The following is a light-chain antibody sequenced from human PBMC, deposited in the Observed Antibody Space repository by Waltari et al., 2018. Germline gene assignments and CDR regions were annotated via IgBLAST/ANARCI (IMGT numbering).Light chain of an antibody. CDR2: GNT. J-gene: IGLJ1*01. CDR3: QSYDSRLSGYV. Sequence: QSVLTQPPSVSGAPGQRIIISCTGSSPNIGATYDVHWYQQRPGTAPKLLIYGNTNRPSGVPDRFSGSKSGTSASLAITGLQAEDEADYYCQSYDSRLSGYVFGTGTKVTVL. CDR1: SPNIGATYD. V-gene: IGLV1-40*01.